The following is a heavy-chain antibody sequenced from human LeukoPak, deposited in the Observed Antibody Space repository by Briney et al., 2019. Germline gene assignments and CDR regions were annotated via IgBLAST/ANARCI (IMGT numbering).Heavy chain of an antibody. J-gene: IGHJ6*02. Sequence: ASVTVSFKASGYTFTRYDINWVRQATGQGLEWMGWMNPNSGNTGYARKFQGRVTMTTNTSISTAYMELSSLRSEDTAVYYCARGSIVAGGSPYYYYGMDVWGQGTTVTVSS. CDR2: MNPNSGNT. CDR3: ARGSIVAGGSPYYYYGMDV. V-gene: IGHV1-8*01. CDR1: GYTFTRYD. D-gene: IGHD5-12*01.